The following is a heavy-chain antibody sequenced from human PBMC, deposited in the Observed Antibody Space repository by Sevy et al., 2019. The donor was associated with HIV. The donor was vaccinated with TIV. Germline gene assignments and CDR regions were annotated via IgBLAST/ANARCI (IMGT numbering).Heavy chain of an antibody. D-gene: IGHD2-15*01. V-gene: IGHV1-69*13. J-gene: IGHJ6*02. CDR2: IIPIFGTA. CDR1: GGTFSSYA. Sequence: ASVKVSCKASGGTFSSYAISWVRQAPGQGLEWMGGIIPIFGTANYAQKFQGRVTITADESTSTAYMELSSLGSEDTAVYYCARQRGGSCYPYCYYGMDVWGQGTTVTVSS. CDR3: ARQRGGSCYPYCYYGMDV.